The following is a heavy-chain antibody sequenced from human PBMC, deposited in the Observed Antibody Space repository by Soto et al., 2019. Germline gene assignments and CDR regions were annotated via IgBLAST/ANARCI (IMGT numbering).Heavy chain of an antibody. V-gene: IGHV1-18*01. CDR3: ARDSSDSSGWYNWFGP. J-gene: IGHJ5*02. Sequence: GASVKVSCKASGYTFTSYGISWVRQSPGQGLEWMGWISAYNGNTNYAQKLQGRVTMTTDTSTSTAYMELRSLRSDDTAVYYCARDSSDSSGWYNWFGPWGQGTLVTVSS. CDR2: ISAYNGNT. CDR1: GYTFTSYG. D-gene: IGHD6-19*01.